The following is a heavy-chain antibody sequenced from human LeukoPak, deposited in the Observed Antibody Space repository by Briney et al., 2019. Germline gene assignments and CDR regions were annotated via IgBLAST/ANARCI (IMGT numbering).Heavy chain of an antibody. CDR1: GYTFTSYC. CDR2: IIAYNGNT. J-gene: IGHJ4*02. V-gene: IGHV1-18*01. Sequence: ASVKVPCKASGYTFTSYCIIWVRQDPGQRLEWMGSIIAYNGNTNYAQKLQGRVTMTTNTSTSKAYMELRSLRCDDTAVYYCASVRGIVVPLGEFKGWGQGTLVTVSS. D-gene: IGHD3-10*01. CDR3: ASVRGIVVPLGEFKG.